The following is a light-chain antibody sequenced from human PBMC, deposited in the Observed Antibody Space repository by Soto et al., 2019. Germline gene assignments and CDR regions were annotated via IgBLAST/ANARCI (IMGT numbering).Light chain of an antibody. CDR3: QHYGSSYT. J-gene: IGKJ2*01. V-gene: IGKV3-20*01. CDR1: QSVSSSY. Sequence: EIVLTQSPGTLSLSPGERATLSCRASQSVSSSYLAWYQQKPGQAPRLLIYGASSRATGIPDRFRGSGSGTDFTLTISRLEPEDVAVYYCQHYGSSYTFGQGTKLEIK. CDR2: GAS.